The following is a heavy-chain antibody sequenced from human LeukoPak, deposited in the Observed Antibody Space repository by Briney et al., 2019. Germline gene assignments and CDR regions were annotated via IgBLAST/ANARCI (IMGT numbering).Heavy chain of an antibody. CDR2: FDPEDGET. Sequence: ASVRVSCKVSGYTLTELSMHWVRQAPGKGLEWRGGFDPEDGETIYAQKFQGRVTMTEDTSTDTAYMELSSLRSEDTAVYYCATLLQSREARDSYFDYWGQGTLVTVSS. CDR3: ATLLQSREARDSYFDY. D-gene: IGHD6-6*01. V-gene: IGHV1-24*01. J-gene: IGHJ4*02. CDR1: GYTLTELS.